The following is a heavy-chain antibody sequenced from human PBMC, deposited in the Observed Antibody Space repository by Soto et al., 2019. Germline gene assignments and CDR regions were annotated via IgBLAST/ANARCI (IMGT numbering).Heavy chain of an antibody. D-gene: IGHD3-3*01. CDR2: IYYSGST. V-gene: IGHV4-59*01. CDR3: ARGGVYYDFWSGYPSPFDP. Sequence: SETLSLTCTVSGGSISSYYWSWIRQPPGKGLEWIGYIYYSGSTNYNPSLKSRVTISVDTSKNQFSLKLSSVTAADTAVYYCARGGVYYDFWSGYPSPFDPWGQGTLVTVSS. CDR1: GGSISSYY. J-gene: IGHJ5*02.